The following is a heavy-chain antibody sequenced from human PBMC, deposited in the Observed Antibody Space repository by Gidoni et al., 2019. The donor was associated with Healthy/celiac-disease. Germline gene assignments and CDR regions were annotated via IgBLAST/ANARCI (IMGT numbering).Heavy chain of an antibody. CDR1: GFTFSSYW. Sequence: EVQLVESGGGLVQPGGSLRLPCSASGFTFSSYWMSWVRQAPGKGLEWVANIKQDGSEKYYVDSLKGRFTISRDNAKNSLYLQMNSLRAEDTAVYYCARDEVPRSNIVVVPAAHNPFWDYWGQGTLVTVSS. CDR2: IKQDGSEK. D-gene: IGHD2-2*01. CDR3: ARDEVPRSNIVVVPAAHNPFWDY. V-gene: IGHV3-7*01. J-gene: IGHJ4*02.